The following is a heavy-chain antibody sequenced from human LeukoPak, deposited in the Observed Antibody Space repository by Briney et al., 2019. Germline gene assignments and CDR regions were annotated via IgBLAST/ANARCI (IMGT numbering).Heavy chain of an antibody. CDR2: IPYGGYT. D-gene: IGHD6-6*01. Sequence: PSETLSLTCTVSGGPISSSSYYWGWIRQPPGKGLEWIGSIPYGGYTYYNPSLKSRVSISVDTSKSQSSLKLSSATATDTAVYYCARHIAARPPSSYYYFYYMDVWGKGTTVTVSS. J-gene: IGHJ6*03. CDR3: ARHIAARPPSSYYYFYYMDV. CDR1: GGPISSSSYY. V-gene: IGHV4-39*01.